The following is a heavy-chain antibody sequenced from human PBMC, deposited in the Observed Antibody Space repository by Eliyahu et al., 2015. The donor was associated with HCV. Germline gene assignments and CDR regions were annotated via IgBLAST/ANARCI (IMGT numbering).Heavy chain of an antibody. CDR3: TTVEVGATTRDY. J-gene: IGHJ4*02. Sequence: EVQLVESGGGXVKPGGSLXLSCAASXFXFSNGMSWVRQAPGKGLEWVGRIKSKXDGGTTDYAAPVKGRFTISRDDSKNTLYLQMNSLKTEDTAVYYCTTVEVGATTRDYWGQGTLVTVSS. D-gene: IGHD1-26*01. V-gene: IGHV3-15*01. CDR2: IKSKXDGGTT. CDR1: XFXFSNG.